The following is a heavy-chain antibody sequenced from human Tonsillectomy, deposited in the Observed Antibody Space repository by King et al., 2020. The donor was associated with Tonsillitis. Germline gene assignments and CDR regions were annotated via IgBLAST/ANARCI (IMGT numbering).Heavy chain of an antibody. CDR3: VRDGVDYGDFLGYHY. CDR1: GYTFSNYG. Sequence: QVQLVESGAEVRKPGASVKVSCKTSGYTFSNYGISWVRQAPGQGLEWMGWISTYNGNTNYAQNVQGRVTMTTDTSTSTAYMDLRSLRSDDTAVYYCVRDGVDYGDFLGYHYWGQGTLVTVSS. CDR2: ISTYNGNT. V-gene: IGHV1-18*04. D-gene: IGHD4-17*01. J-gene: IGHJ4*02.